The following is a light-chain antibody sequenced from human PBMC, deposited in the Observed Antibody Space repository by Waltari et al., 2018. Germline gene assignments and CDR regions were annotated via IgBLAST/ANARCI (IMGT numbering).Light chain of an antibody. Sequence: QSALTQPASVSGSPGQSITISCTGTSSDVGNYNFVSWYQHHPGKAPRLMIYEDTTRHSGVSNRFSGSKSGNTASLTISGLQAEDEADYYCCSDTDSTTLVFGGGTGLTVL. J-gene: IGLJ2*01. CDR2: EDT. CDR3: CSDTDSTTLV. V-gene: IGLV2-23*01. CDR1: SSDVGNYNF.